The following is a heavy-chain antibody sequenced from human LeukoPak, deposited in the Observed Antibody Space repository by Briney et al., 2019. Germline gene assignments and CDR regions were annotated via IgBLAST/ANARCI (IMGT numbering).Heavy chain of an antibody. CDR1: GGSISSGGYY. D-gene: IGHD6-13*01. Sequence: PSQTLSLTCTVSGGSISSGGYYWSWIRQHPGKGREWIGYIYDSGSTYYNPSLKSRVTISVDTSKNQFSLKLSSVTAADTAVYYCARERQQLGLDYWGQGTLVTVSS. J-gene: IGHJ4*02. V-gene: IGHV4-31*03. CDR2: IYDSGST. CDR3: ARERQQLGLDY.